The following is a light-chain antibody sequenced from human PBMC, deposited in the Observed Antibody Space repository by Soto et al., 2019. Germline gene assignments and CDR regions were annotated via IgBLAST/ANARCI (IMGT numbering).Light chain of an antibody. CDR2: GAS. Sequence: VMTQSPATLSVSPGERATLSCWASETVATHLAWYQQKPGQAPRLLISGASTRAAGISDRFRGSGSGTDFTLTISRLEPEDFAVYYCQQYGSSPWTFGQGTKVDIK. V-gene: IGKV3-20*01. J-gene: IGKJ1*01. CDR3: QQYGSSPWT. CDR1: ETVATH.